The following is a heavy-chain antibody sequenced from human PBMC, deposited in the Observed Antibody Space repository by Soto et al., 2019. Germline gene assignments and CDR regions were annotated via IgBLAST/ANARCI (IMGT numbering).Heavy chain of an antibody. J-gene: IGHJ4*02. V-gene: IGHV4-59*11. CDR1: GASISTQS. D-gene: IGHD1-26*01. CDR3: ARGLSWSPYYES. Sequence: QVQLQESSPGLVKPSETLSLTCTVSGASISTQSWNWIRQAPGKGLEWIGYLYYSGTTNYNPSLKSRVTISADTSKNQVSLKLTSVTAADTAVYFSARGLSWSPYYESWGQGILVTVSS. CDR2: LYYSGTT.